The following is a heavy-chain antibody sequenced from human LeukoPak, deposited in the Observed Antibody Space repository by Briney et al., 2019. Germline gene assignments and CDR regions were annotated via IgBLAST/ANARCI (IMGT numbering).Heavy chain of an antibody. J-gene: IGHJ4*02. CDR2: MYYSGTT. V-gene: IGHV4-59*02. CDR3: VRDIRFIGATHYFDY. Sequence: SETLSLTCTVSGGSVSTYFWSWIRQPPAEGLEWIAYMYYSGTTNYNPSLRSRVTISIDTSKNQFFLSLSSVTAADTAVYYCVRDIRFIGATHYFDYWGQGILVTVSS. CDR1: GGSVSTYF. D-gene: IGHD1-26*01.